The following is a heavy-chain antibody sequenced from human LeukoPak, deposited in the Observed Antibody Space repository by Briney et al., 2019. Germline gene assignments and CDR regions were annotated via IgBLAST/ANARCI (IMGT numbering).Heavy chain of an antibody. D-gene: IGHD6-19*01. V-gene: IGHV3-9*01. CDR3: AKDNRRHYTSGPNPDSLH. Sequence: GRSLRLSCAGSGFVFNNYAMHWVRQPPGKGLEWVPGISWNSGSIDYADSVKGRFTISRDNAKNSLYLQMNSLRVEDTAFYYCAKDNRRHYTSGPNPDSLHWGQGALVTVSS. CDR1: GFVFNNYA. CDR2: ISWNSGSI. J-gene: IGHJ4*02.